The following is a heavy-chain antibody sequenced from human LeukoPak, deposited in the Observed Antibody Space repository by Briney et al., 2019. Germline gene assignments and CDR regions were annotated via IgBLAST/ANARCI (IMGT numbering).Heavy chain of an antibody. CDR1: GYFISSGYH. D-gene: IGHD6-13*01. Sequence: SETLSPTCAASGYFISSGYHWGWIRQPPGKGLEWIGSIFHSGNTYYNPSLKSRVIISVDTSKNQFSLRLSSVTAADTAVYYCARVSEQQLVRWFDPWGQGTLVTVSS. J-gene: IGHJ5*02. CDR3: ARVSEQQLVRWFDP. CDR2: IFHSGNT. V-gene: IGHV4-38-2*01.